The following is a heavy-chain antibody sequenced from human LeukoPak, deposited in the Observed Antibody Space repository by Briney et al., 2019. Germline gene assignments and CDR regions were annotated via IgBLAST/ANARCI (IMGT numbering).Heavy chain of an antibody. V-gene: IGHV1-69*13. CDR3: ARDLDSSSFGAFDI. CDR1: GYSFNTYY. Sequence: GASVKVSCKASGYSFNTYYMNWVRQAPGQGLEWMGGIIPIFGTANYAQKFQGRVTITADESTSTAYMELSSLRSEDTAVYYCARDLDSSSFGAFDIWGQGTMVTVSS. CDR2: IIPIFGTA. D-gene: IGHD6-13*01. J-gene: IGHJ3*02.